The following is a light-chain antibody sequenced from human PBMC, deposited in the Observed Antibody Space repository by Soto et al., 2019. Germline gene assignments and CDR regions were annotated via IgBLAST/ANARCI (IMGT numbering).Light chain of an antibody. J-gene: IGLJ1*01. Sequence: QSVLTQPPSVSGAPGQRVTISCTGSSSNIGAGYDVHWYQQRPGTAPKLLIFGNINRPSGVPDRFSGSTSGTSASLAISGLQSEDEADYYCAVWDDSLNGYVFGTGTKLTVL. CDR1: SSNIGAGYD. CDR3: AVWDDSLNGYV. V-gene: IGLV1-40*01. CDR2: GNI.